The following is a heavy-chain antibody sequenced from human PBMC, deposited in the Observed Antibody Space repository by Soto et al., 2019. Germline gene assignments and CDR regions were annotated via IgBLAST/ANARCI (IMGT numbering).Heavy chain of an antibody. D-gene: IGHD2-15*01. J-gene: IGHJ3*02. CDR1: GGSISSGDYY. Sequence: SENLSLTCTVSGGSISSGDYYWSWIRQPPGKGLEWIGYIYYSGSTYYNPSLKSRVTISVDTSKNQFSLKLSSVTAADTAVYYCARDGYCSGGSCYSPAFDIWGQGTMVTVSS. CDR2: IYYSGST. CDR3: ARDGYCSGGSCYSPAFDI. V-gene: IGHV4-30-4*01.